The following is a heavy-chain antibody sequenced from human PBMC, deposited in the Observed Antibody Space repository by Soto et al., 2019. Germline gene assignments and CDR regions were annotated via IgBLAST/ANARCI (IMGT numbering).Heavy chain of an antibody. CDR3: ARAPWYDYVWVFDY. CDR2: IYYSGST. V-gene: IGHV4-59*01. CDR1: GGSISSYY. D-gene: IGHD3-16*01. Sequence: SETLSLTCTVSGGSISSYYWSWIRQPPGKGLEWIGYIYYSGSTNYNPSLKSRVTISVDTSKNQFSLKLSSVTAADTAVYYCARAPWYDYVWVFDYWGQGTLVTVSS. J-gene: IGHJ4*02.